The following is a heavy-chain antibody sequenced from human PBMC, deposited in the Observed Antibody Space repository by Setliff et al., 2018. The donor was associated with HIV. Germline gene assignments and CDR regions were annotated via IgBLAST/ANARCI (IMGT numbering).Heavy chain of an antibody. J-gene: IGHJ4*02. CDR3: ARERLRLGECLDY. CDR2: ISGSETTI. D-gene: IGHD3-16*01. Sequence: GGSLRLSCAASGLTFSDYYMSWIRQAPGKGLEWVSYISGSETTIHYADSVKGRFTISRDNAKNSLSLQMNSLRTEDTAVYYCARERLRLGECLDYWGQGTLVTVSS. V-gene: IGHV3-11*04. CDR1: GLTFSDYY.